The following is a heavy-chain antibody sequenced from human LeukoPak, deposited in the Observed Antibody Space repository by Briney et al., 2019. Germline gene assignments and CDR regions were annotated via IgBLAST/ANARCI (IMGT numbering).Heavy chain of an antibody. D-gene: IGHD6-13*01. CDR1: GYTFTGYY. CDR3: ARSGNSSSWYRTFDY. Sequence: ASVKVSCKASGYTFTGYYMHWVRQAPGQGLEWMGWINPNSGGTNYAQKFQGRVTMTRDTSISTAYMELSRLRSDDTALYHCARSGNSSSWYRTFDYWGQGTLVIVSS. V-gene: IGHV1-2*02. CDR2: INPNSGGT. J-gene: IGHJ4*02.